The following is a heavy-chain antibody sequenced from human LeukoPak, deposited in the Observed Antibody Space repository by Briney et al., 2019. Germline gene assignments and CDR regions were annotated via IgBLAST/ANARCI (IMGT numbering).Heavy chain of an antibody. CDR1: GYSISSGYY. CDR2: ISHSGST. CDR3: VRDTRLSGSYYDY. D-gene: IGHD1-26*01. J-gene: IGHJ4*02. Sequence: SETLSLTCTVSGYSISSGYYWGWIRQPPGKGLEWIGSISHSGSTYYNPSLKSRVTVSVDTSKNQFSLKLSSVTAADTAVYYCVRDTRLSGSYYDYWGQGTLVTVSS. V-gene: IGHV4-38-2*02.